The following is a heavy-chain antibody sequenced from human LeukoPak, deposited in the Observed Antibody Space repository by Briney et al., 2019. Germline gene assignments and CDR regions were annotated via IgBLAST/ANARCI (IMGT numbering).Heavy chain of an antibody. J-gene: IGHJ5*02. Sequence: SETLSLTCAVSGGSISSNSYYWGWIRQPPGKGLEWIGSIYYSGSTYYNPSLKSRVTISVDTSKNQFSLKLSSVTAADTAVYYCARDFGYDSSGYYLIKHQYNWFDPWGQGTLVTVSS. CDR2: IYYSGST. CDR3: ARDFGYDSSGYYLIKHQYNWFDP. V-gene: IGHV4-39*07. D-gene: IGHD3-22*01. CDR1: GGSISSNSYY.